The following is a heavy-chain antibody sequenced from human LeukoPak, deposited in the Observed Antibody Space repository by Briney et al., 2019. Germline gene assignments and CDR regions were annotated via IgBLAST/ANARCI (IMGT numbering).Heavy chain of an antibody. CDR3: ARHVPKDGILVSRPFDY. D-gene: IGHD3-22*01. J-gene: IGHJ4*02. V-gene: IGHV4-39*01. Sequence: PSETLSLTCTVSGDSISSSDYYWGWLRQPPGKGLEWIGSIYYSGSTSYNPPLKSRVAISVNTSKNQFSLKLTSVAAADTAVYYCARHVPKDGILVSRPFDYWGQGALVTVSS. CDR2: IYYSGST. CDR1: GDSISSSDYY.